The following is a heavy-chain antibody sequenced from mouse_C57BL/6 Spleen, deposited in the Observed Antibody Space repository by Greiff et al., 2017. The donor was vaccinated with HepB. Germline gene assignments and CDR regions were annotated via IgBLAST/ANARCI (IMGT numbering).Heavy chain of an antibody. J-gene: IGHJ2*01. D-gene: IGHD4-1*01. CDR1: GFTFSDAW. CDR2: IRNKANNHET. V-gene: IGHV6-6*01. Sequence: EVKLEESGGGLVQPGGSMKLSCAASGFTFSDAWMDWVRQSPEKGLEWVAEIRNKANNHETYYAESVKGRFTISRDDSKSSVYLQMNSLRAEDTGIYYCTRQLTVYYFDYWGQGTTLTVSS. CDR3: TRQLTVYYFDY.